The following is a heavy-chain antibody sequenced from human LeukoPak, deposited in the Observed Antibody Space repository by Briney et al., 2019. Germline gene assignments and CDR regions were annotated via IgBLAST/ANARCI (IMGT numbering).Heavy chain of an antibody. CDR3: ARDPPVSSGYTKGSYSDY. CDR2: ISAYTGNT. CDR1: GYTFTGYY. J-gene: IGHJ4*02. Sequence: ASVKVSCKASGYTFTGYYMHWVRQAPGQGLEWMRWISAYTGNTNYAQKLQGRVTMTTDTSTSTAYMELRSLRSDDTAVYYCARDPPVSSGYTKGSYSDYWGQGTLVTVSS. D-gene: IGHD3-22*01. V-gene: IGHV1-18*04.